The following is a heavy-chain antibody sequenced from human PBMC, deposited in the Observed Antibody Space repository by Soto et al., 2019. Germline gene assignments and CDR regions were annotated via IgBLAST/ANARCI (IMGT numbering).Heavy chain of an antibody. CDR2: ISAYNGHT. Sequence: QVQLVQSGAEVKKPGASVKVSCKASGYTFTSYGLSWVRQAPGQGLEWMGWISAYNGHTNYAQKLQGRVTMTTDTSTTTAYMELRSMRADDTAVYDGARDQGGNYYHWGQGTLVTVSS. CDR1: GYTFTSYG. V-gene: IGHV1-18*01. J-gene: IGHJ5*02. CDR3: ARDQGGNYYH. D-gene: IGHD1-26*01.